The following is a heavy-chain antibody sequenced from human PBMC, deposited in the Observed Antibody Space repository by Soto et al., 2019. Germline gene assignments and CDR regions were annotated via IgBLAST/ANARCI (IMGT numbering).Heavy chain of an antibody. D-gene: IGHD6-19*01. CDR2: IIPNNGKT. J-gene: IGHJ6*02. CDR1: GGTFSSYA. V-gene: IGHV1-69*05. Sequence: SVKVSCKASGGTFSSYAISWVRQAPGQGLEWMGGIIPNNGKTNYAQKLQGRVTITTDESTSTAYMELSSLRSDDTAVYYCASLAVAGNNYYYGMDVWGQGTTVTVS. CDR3: ASLAVAGNNYYYGMDV.